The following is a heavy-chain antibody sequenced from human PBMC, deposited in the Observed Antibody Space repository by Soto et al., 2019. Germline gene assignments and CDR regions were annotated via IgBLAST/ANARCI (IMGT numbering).Heavy chain of an antibody. J-gene: IGHJ4*02. CDR1: GYTFTSYG. CDR2: ISAYNGNT. Sequence: ASVKVSCKASGYTFTSYGISWVRQAPGQGLGWMGWISAYNGNTNYAQNLQGRVTMTTDTSTSTAYMELRSLRSDDTAVYYCARVNYGDYFDYWGQGTLVTVSS. V-gene: IGHV1-18*01. D-gene: IGHD4-17*01. CDR3: ARVNYGDYFDY.